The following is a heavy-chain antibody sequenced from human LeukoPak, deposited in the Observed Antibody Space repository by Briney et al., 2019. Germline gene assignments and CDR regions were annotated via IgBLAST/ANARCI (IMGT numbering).Heavy chain of an antibody. CDR3: ATGSRRGYGGNCDPGFDY. V-gene: IGHV3-33*08. CDR1: GFTFSNYG. J-gene: IGHJ4*02. Sequence: GGSLRLSCSASGFTFSNYGMHWVRQAPGKGLEWVAVTWYDGSNKYYADSVKGRFTSSRDNSKNTLHLQMDSLRAEDTAVYYCATGSRRGYGGNCDPGFDYWGQGTLVTVSS. CDR2: TWYDGSNK. D-gene: IGHD4-23*01.